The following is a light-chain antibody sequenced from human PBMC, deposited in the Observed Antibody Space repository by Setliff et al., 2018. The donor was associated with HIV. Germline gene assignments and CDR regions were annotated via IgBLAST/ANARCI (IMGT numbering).Light chain of an antibody. CDR3: CSYVGSNTLV. Sequence: QSALTQPPSASGSPGQSVTISCTGTSSDVGGYDYVSWYQQHPGKAPKLMIYEVSQRPSGVSNRFSGSKSGNTASLTISGLQAEDEADYYCCSYVGSNTLVFGGGTK. CDR1: SSDVGGYDY. CDR2: EVS. J-gene: IGLJ2*01. V-gene: IGLV2-8*01.